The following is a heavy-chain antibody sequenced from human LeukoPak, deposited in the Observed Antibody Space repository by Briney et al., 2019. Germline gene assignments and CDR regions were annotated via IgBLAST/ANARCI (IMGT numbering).Heavy chain of an antibody. D-gene: IGHD1-26*01. Sequence: PSETLSLTCTVSGGSISSYYWSWIRQPPGKGLEWIGYIYTSGSTNYNPSLKSRVTISVDTSKNQFSLKLSSVTAADTAVYYCARHQGKSGATTFDPWGQGTLVTVSS. CDR3: ARHQGKSGATTFDP. CDR1: GGSISSYY. V-gene: IGHV4-4*09. CDR2: IYTSGST. J-gene: IGHJ5*02.